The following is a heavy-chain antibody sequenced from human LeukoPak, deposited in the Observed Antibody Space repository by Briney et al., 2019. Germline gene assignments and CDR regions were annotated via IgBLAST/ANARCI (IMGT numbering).Heavy chain of an antibody. CDR2: INAYNGNT. CDR3: ARGLDYYDSSGIDAFDI. D-gene: IGHD3-22*01. J-gene: IGHJ3*02. CDR1: GYTFTSYG. Sequence: ASVKVSCKASGYTFTSYGISWVRQAPGQGLEWMGWINAYNGNTNYAQKLQGRVTMTTDTSTSTAYMELRSLSSDDTAVYYCARGLDYYDSSGIDAFDIWGQGTMVTVSS. V-gene: IGHV1-18*01.